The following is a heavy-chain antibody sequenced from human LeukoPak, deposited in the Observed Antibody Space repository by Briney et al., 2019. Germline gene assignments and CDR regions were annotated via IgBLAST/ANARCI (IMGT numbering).Heavy chain of an antibody. J-gene: IGHJ4*02. CDR3: ARGASNRFDY. V-gene: IGHV3-21*01. D-gene: IGHD1-14*01. CDR1: GFTFSSHS. CDR2: ISSSSNYI. Sequence: GGSLRLSCAASGFTFSSHSMTWVRQAPGKGLEWVSSISSSSNYIYYADSVKGRFTISRDNAKNTLYLQMNSLRGEDTAVYYCARGASNRFDYWGQGTLVTVSS.